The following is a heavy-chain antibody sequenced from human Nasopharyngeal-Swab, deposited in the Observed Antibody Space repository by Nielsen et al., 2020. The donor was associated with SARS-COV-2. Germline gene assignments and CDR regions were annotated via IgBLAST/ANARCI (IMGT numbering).Heavy chain of an antibody. CDR2: IWYDGSNK. D-gene: IGHD6-19*01. J-gene: IGHJ4*02. CDR1: GFTFSSYG. Sequence: GESLKISCAASGFTFSSYGMHWVRQAPGKGLEWVAVIWYDGSNKYYADSVKGRFTIFRDDSKNTLYLQMNSLRAEDTAVYYCARGVEDSSGWIDYFDYWGQGTLVTVSS. V-gene: IGHV3-33*01. CDR3: ARGVEDSSGWIDYFDY.